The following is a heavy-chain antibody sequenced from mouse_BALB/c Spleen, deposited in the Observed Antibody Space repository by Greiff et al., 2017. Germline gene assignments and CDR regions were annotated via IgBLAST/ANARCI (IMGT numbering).Heavy chain of an antibody. V-gene: IGHV2-2*02. D-gene: IGHD1-2*01. CDR3: AREHYYGYNWYFDV. Sequence: VQLQESGPGLVQPSQSLSITCTVSGFSLTSYGVHWVRQSPGKGLEWLGVIWSGGSTDYNAAFISRLSISKDNSKSQVFFKMNSLQANDTAIYYCAREHYYGYNWYFDVWGAGTTVTVSS. J-gene: IGHJ1*01. CDR1: GFSLTSYG. CDR2: IWSGGST.